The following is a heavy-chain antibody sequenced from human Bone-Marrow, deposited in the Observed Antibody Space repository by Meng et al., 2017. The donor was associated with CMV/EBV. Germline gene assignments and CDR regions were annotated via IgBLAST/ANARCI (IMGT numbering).Heavy chain of an antibody. J-gene: IGHJ5*02. D-gene: IGHD3-16*01. CDR3: ARDPNRNWFDP. CDR1: GYTFTSNY. Sequence: ASVKVSCKASGYTFTSNYMHWVRQAPGQGLEWMGIINPSGGRTRYAQKFQGRVTMTRDTSTNTVYMELSSLRSEDTAVYYCARDPNRNWFDPWGQGNLVNVAS. V-gene: IGHV1-46*01. CDR2: INPSGGRT.